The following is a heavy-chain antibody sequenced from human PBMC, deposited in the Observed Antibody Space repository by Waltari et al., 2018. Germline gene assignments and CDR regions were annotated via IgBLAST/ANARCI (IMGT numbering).Heavy chain of an antibody. D-gene: IGHD1-26*01. CDR3: AKAGIVGATTGWYFDL. CDR1: GFTFSSYG. CDR2: IWYDGSNK. J-gene: IGHJ2*01. Sequence: QVQLVESGGGVVQPGRSLRLSCAASGFTFSSYGMHWVRQAPGKGLEWVAVIWYDGSNKYYADSVKGRFTISRDNSKNTLYLQMNSLRAEDTAVYYCAKAGIVGATTGWYFDLLGRGTLVTVSS. V-gene: IGHV3-33*06.